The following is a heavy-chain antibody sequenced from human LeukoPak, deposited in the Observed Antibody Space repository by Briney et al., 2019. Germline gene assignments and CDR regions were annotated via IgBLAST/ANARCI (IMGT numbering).Heavy chain of an antibody. J-gene: IGHJ4*02. D-gene: IGHD6-13*01. CDR1: GGTFSSYA. V-gene: IGHV1-69*05. CDR3: ARLGAAAGTWGTVDY. CDR2: IIPIFGTA. Sequence: ASVKVSCKASGGTFSSYAISWVRQAPGQGLEWTGGIIPIFGTANYAQKFQGRVTITTDESTSTAYMELSSLRSEDTAVYYCARLGAAAGTWGTVDYWGQGTLVTVSS.